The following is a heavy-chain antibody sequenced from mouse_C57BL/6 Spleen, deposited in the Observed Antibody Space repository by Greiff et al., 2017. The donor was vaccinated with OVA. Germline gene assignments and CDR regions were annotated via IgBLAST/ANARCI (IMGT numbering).Heavy chain of an antibody. J-gene: IGHJ1*03. V-gene: IGHV5-17*01. D-gene: IGHD1-1*01. CDR1: GFTFSDYG. Sequence: EVQVVESGGGLVKPGGSLKLSCAASGFTFSDYGMHWVRQAPEKGLEWVAYISSGSSTIYYADTVKGRFTISRDNAKNTLFLQMTSLRSEDTAMYYCASPYYYGSSYGYFDVWGTGTTVTVSS. CDR2: ISSGSSTI. CDR3: ASPYYYGSSYGYFDV.